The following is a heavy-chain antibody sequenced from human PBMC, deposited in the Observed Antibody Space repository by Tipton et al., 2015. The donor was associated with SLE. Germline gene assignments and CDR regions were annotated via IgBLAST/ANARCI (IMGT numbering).Heavy chain of an antibody. CDR3: ARVNYYDNSASRYQH. CDR1: GYTFTMYS. V-gene: IGHV1-18*01. D-gene: IGHD3-22*01. Sequence: QLVQSGAEVKKPGASVKVSCKASGYTFTMYSLSWVRQAPGQGFEWMGWISTYNGDTNYARKFQGRVTMTTDTSTGTAYMELRSLRSDDTAMYFCARVNYYDNSASRYQHWGQGTLVTVSS. CDR2: ISTYNGDT. J-gene: IGHJ1*01.